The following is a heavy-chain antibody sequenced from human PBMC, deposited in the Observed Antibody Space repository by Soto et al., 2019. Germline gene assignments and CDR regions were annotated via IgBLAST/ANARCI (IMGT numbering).Heavy chain of an antibody. Sequence: SETLSLTCTVSGGSISSGDYYWSWIRQPPGRGLEWIGYIFYTGNTYYNPSLKSRVTISIDTSKNEFSLKLSSMTAADTAVYYCARVGPWVPYYYDSSPYTFENWFAPWGQGTLVTVSS. V-gene: IGHV4-30-4*01. CDR3: ARVGPWVPYYYDSSPYTFENWFAP. D-gene: IGHD3-22*01. CDR2: IFYTGNT. J-gene: IGHJ5*02. CDR1: GGSISSGDYY.